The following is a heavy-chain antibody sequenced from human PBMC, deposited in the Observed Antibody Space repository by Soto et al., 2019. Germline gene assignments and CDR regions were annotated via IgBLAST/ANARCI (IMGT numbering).Heavy chain of an antibody. CDR3: AKDTRPGVYYSYYGMDV. CDR2: ISFDGGNK. D-gene: IGHD3-10*01. V-gene: IGHV3-30*18. J-gene: IGHJ6*02. Sequence: GGSLRLSCVVSCSNYGTHWVRQAPGKGLEWVAVISFDGGNKYHADPVKGRFTISRDNSKNTLYPQMNTLRPEDTAVYYCAKDTRPGVYYSYYGMDVWGQGTTVTVSS. CDR1: CSNYG.